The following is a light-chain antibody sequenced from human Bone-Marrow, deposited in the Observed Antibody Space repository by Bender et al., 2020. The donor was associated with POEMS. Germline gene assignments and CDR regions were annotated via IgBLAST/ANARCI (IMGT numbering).Light chain of an antibody. CDR2: EDS. CDR3: YSTDNSANHRGV. V-gene: IGLV3-10*01. J-gene: IGLJ3*02. CDR1: NIGAKS. Sequence: SYVLTQPPSVSVAPGQTARITCEGNNIGAKSVHWYQQKSGQAPVLVIYEDSKRPSGIPERFSGSSSGTMATLTISGAQVEDEADYYCYSTDNSANHRGVFGGGTKLTVL.